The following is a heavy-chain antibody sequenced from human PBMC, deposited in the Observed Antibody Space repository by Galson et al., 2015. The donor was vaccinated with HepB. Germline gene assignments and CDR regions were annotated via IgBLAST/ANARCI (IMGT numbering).Heavy chain of an antibody. CDR3: ARDPSNFDPLNYFDY. Sequence: SLRLSCAASGFTFSPYAMHWGRQAPGKGMEWVALISFDGNDKYYADSVKGRFTISRDDSNNRVFLQMNSLRVEDTAVYHCARDPSNFDPLNYFDYWGRGTLVTVSS. J-gene: IGHJ4*02. D-gene: IGHD4/OR15-4a*01. CDR1: GFTFSPYA. CDR2: ISFDGNDK. V-gene: IGHV3-30*04.